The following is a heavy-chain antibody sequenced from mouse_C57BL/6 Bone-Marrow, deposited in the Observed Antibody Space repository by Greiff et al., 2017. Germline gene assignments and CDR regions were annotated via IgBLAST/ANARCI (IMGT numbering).Heavy chain of an antibody. CDR2: IYPRSGNT. CDR3: ARPVTTVVADY. CDR1: GYTFTSYG. V-gene: IGHV1-81*01. D-gene: IGHD1-1*01. Sequence: VQLQQSGAELARPGASVKLSCKASGYTFTSYGISWVKQRTGQGLEWIGEIYPRSGNTYYNEKFKGKSTLTADKSASTAYMELRSLTSDDSAVYFCARPVTTVVADYWGQGTTRTVSS. J-gene: IGHJ2*01.